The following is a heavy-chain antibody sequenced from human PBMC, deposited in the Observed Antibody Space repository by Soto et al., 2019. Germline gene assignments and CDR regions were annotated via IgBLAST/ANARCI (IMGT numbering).Heavy chain of an antibody. J-gene: IGHJ4*02. CDR1: SVSNAW. D-gene: IGHD1-1*01. CDR3: TTDGEMXYNDY. CDR2: IKSKTDGGTT. Sequence: SVSNAWMNWVRQAPGKGLEWVGRIKSKTDGGTTDYAAPVKGRFTISRDDSKNTLYLQMNSLKTEDTAVYYCTTDGEMXYNDYWGQGTLVTVSS. V-gene: IGHV3-15*07.